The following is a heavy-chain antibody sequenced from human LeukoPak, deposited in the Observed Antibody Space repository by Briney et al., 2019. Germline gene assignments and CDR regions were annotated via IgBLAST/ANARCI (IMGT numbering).Heavy chain of an antibody. D-gene: IGHD2-2*01. V-gene: IGHV3-30*02. J-gene: IGHJ4*02. Sequence: QPGGSLRLSCAASGFTFSSYGMHWVRQAPGKGLEWVAFIRYGGSNKYYADSVKGRFTISRDNSKNTLYLQMNSLRAEDTAVYYCAKDRRGSTSMADYWGQGTLVTVSS. CDR1: GFTFSSYG. CDR2: IRYGGSNK. CDR3: AKDRRGSTSMADY.